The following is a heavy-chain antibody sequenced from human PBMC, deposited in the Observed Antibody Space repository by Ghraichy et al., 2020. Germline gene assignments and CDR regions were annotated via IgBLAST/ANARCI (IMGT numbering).Heavy chain of an antibody. D-gene: IGHD6-25*01. J-gene: IGHJ6*03. V-gene: IGHV3-30*09. CDR2: ISHDGENT. CDR1: GFTFSNFA. CDR3: ARDADRSGYYYMDV. Sequence: GGSLRLSCAASGFTFSNFAMHWVRQAPGKGLEWLADISHDGENTYHADAVSGRFVVSRDNSKNILYLEMSSLGLEDTAVYYCARDADRSGYYYMDVWGRGTTVTVSS.